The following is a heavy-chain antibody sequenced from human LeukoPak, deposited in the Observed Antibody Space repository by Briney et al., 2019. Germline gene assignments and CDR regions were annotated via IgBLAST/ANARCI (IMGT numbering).Heavy chain of an antibody. CDR1: GGSFNGYY. J-gene: IGHJ4*02. V-gene: IGHV4-34*01. CDR2: INHSGNA. CDR3: ARGQGTVTTH. Sequence: RSSETLSLTCAVSGGSFNGYYWTWIRQPPGKGLEWIGEINHSGNANYNPSLKSRVTISLDMSENHFSLKLTSVTAADTAVYYCARGQGTVTTHWGQGTLVTVSS. D-gene: IGHD4-17*01.